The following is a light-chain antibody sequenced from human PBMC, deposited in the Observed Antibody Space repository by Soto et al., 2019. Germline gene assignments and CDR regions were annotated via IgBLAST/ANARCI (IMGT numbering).Light chain of an antibody. CDR2: GAS. V-gene: IGKV3-20*01. J-gene: IGKJ2*01. Sequence: EIVLTQSPGTLSLSPGERATLSCRASQSVRTTYLAWYQQKPGQAPRLLIYGASSRATGIPDRFSGSGSGTDFTLTISRLEPEDFATYYCQQYNSYPYTFGQGTKLEIK. CDR3: QQYNSYPYT. CDR1: QSVRTTY.